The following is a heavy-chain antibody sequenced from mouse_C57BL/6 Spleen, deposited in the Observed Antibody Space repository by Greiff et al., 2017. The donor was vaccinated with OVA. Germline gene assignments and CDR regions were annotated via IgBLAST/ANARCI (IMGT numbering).Heavy chain of an antibody. CDR1: GFTFTDYY. CDR2: IRNKANGYTT. D-gene: IGHD2-3*01. Sequence: EVQGVESGGGLVQPGGSLSLSCAASGFTFTDYYMSWVRQPPGKALEWLGFIRNKANGYTTEYSASVKGRFTISRDNSQSILYLQMNALRAEDSATYYCARSDGYYAMDYWGQGTSVTVSS. V-gene: IGHV7-3*01. J-gene: IGHJ4*01. CDR3: ARSDGYYAMDY.